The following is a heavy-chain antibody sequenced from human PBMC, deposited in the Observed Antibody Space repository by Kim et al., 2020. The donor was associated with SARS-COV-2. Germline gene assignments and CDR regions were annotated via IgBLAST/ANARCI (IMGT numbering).Heavy chain of an antibody. Sequence: GGSLRLSCAASGFTFSSYSMNWVRQAPGKGLEWVSSISSSSSYIYYADSVKGRFTISRDNAKNSLYLQMNSLRAEDTAVYYCARDYDTSDYGGNFAEYFQDWGQGTLVNVSS. CDR1: GFTFSSYS. D-gene: IGHD4-17*01. J-gene: IGHJ1*01. V-gene: IGHV3-21*01. CDR2: ISSSSSYI. CDR3: ARDYDTSDYGGNFAEYFQD.